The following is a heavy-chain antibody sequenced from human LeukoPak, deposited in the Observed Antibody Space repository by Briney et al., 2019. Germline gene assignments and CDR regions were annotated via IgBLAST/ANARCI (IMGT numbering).Heavy chain of an antibody. J-gene: IGHJ4*02. CDR3: ARDLDRGSSGWYDY. V-gene: IGHV1-18*01. D-gene: IGHD6-19*01. CDR1: GYTFTSYG. Sequence: GASVKVSCKGSGYTFTSYGISWVRQAPGQGLEWMGWISAYNGNTNYAQKLQGRVTMTTDTSTSTAYMELRSLRSDDTAVYYCARDLDRGSSGWYDYWGQGTLVTVSS. CDR2: ISAYNGNT.